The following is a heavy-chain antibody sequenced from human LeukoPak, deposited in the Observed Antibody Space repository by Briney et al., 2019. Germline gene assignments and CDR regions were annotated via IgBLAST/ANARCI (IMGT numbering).Heavy chain of an antibody. CDR2: ISSSGSTI. D-gene: IGHD2-2*01. CDR3: ARTSVPAAILVYHNWFDP. J-gene: IGHJ5*02. Sequence: GGSLRLSCAASGFTFSSYEMNWVRQAPGKGLEWVSYISSSGSTIYYADSVKGRFTISRDNAKNSLYLQMNSLRAEDTAVYYCARTSVPAAILVYHNWFDPWGQGTLVTVSS. V-gene: IGHV3-48*03. CDR1: GFTFSSYE.